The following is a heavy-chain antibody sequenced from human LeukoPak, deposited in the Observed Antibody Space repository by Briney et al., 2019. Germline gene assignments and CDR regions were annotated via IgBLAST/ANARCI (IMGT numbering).Heavy chain of an antibody. J-gene: IGHJ4*02. Sequence: GESLRLSCAASGFTFSSYSMNWVRQAPGKGLEWVSSISSSSSYIYYADSVKGRFTISRDNAKDSLFLQMNSLRAEDTAVYYCARGLPSYYDSSGYWGQGTLVTVSS. CDR1: GFTFSSYS. CDR3: ARGLPSYYDSSGY. D-gene: IGHD3-22*01. V-gene: IGHV3-21*01. CDR2: ISSSSSYI.